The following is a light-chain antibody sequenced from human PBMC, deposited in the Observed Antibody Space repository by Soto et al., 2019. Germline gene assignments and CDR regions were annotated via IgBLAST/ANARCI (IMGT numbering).Light chain of an antibody. Sequence: DIQMTQSPSSLSASVGDNVIITCRASQIINTFLNWYQQKPGKAPKLLIYGASNLQSGVPSRFIGSRSGTHFTLSINSLRPEDFATYYCQQSFAAPVTFGGGTKVEI. CDR2: GAS. J-gene: IGKJ4*01. CDR3: QQSFAAPVT. CDR1: QIINTF. V-gene: IGKV1-39*01.